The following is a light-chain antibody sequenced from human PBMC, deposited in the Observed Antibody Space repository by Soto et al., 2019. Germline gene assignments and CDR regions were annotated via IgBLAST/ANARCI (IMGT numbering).Light chain of an antibody. V-gene: IGKV3-15*01. J-gene: IGKJ2*01. Sequence: EVVMTQSPATLSVSPGEGVTLSCRASQGIGDTLAWYQHKPGQTPRLLIYDTSTRATGVPARFSGSRSGPEFTLTISRLAPEDFAVYYCQQYGRSPYTFGQGTRLEIK. CDR1: QGIGDT. CDR2: DTS. CDR3: QQYGRSPYT.